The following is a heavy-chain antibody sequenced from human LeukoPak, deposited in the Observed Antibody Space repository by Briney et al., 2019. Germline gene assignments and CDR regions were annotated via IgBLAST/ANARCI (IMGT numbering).Heavy chain of an antibody. D-gene: IGHD4-17*01. V-gene: IGHV3-21*01. Sequence: GESLRLSCEVSGFTFNDYGVSWVRQAPGKGLEWVSSISSSSSYIYYADSVKGRFTISRDNAKNSLYLQMNSLRAEDTAVYYCARTFASDYGDYWFDYWGQGTLVTVSS. CDR1: GFTFNDYG. J-gene: IGHJ4*02. CDR2: ISSSSSYI. CDR3: ARTFASDYGDYWFDY.